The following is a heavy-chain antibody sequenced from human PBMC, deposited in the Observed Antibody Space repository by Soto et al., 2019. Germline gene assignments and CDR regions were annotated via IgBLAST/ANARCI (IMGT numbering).Heavy chain of an antibody. CDR3: ARMKGYTSPTAMVSPDYYYYYGMDV. Sequence: PSETLSLTCAVYGGSFSGYYWSWIRQPPGKGLEWIGEINHSGSTNYNPSLKSRVTISVDTSKNQFSLKLSSVTAADTAVYYCARMKGYTSPTAMVSPDYYYYYGMDVWGQGTTVTVSS. D-gene: IGHD5-18*01. V-gene: IGHV4-34*01. J-gene: IGHJ6*02. CDR1: GGSFSGYY. CDR2: INHSGST.